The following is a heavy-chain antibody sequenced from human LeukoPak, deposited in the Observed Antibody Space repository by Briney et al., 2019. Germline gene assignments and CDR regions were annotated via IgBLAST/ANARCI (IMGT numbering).Heavy chain of an antibody. CDR2: IYTSGST. CDR1: GGSISSGGYY. CDR3: ARGVNWNPKYYYYYYMDV. V-gene: IGHV4-61*02. Sequence: PSETLSLTGTVSGGSISSGGYYWSWIRQPAGKGLEWIGRIYTSGSTNYNPSLKSRVTISVDTSKNQFSLKLSSVTAADTAVYYCARGVNWNPKYYYYYYMDVWGKGPRSPSP. J-gene: IGHJ6*03. D-gene: IGHD1-1*01.